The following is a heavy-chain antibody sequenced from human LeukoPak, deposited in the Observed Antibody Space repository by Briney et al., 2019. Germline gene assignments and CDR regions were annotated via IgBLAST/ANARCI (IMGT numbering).Heavy chain of an antibody. CDR1: GYTFTSYG. J-gene: IGHJ5*02. D-gene: IGHD2-2*02. CDR3: ARGGGLYCSSTSCYTRSVFDP. V-gene: IGHV1-18*01. CDR2: ISAYNGNT. Sequence: GASVKVSCKASGYTFTSYGISWVRQAPGQGLEWMGWISAYNGNTNYAQKLQGRVTMTTDTSTSTASMELRSLRSDDTAVYYCARGGGLYCSSTSCYTRSVFDPWGQGALVTVSS.